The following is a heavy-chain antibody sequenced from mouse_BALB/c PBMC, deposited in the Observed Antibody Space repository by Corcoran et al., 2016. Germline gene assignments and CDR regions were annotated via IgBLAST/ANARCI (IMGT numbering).Heavy chain of an antibody. V-gene: IGHV14-3*02. CDR2: IDPANGNT. CDR3: APTGTYYCDY. J-gene: IGHJ2*01. D-gene: IGHD4-1*02. CDR1: DFYIKDNY. Sequence: EDQLQQSGAELVKPGSAVKLSCTSSDFYIKDNYMHWVKQRPKQGLECIGRIDPANGNTKYDPKAQGKATITADTSSNTAYLQLSSLTSEDTAVYYCAPTGTYYCDYWGQGTTLTVSS.